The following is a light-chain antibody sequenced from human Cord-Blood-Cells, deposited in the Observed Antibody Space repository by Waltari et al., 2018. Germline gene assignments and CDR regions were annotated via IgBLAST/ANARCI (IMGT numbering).Light chain of an antibody. CDR1: QDISNY. V-gene: IGKV1-33*01. CDR3: QQYDNLPIT. CDR2: DAS. J-gene: IGKJ5*01. Sequence: DIQMTQSPSSLSASVVDRVTITCQASQDISNYLNWYQQKPGKAPKRLIYDASDLETGVPSRFSGSGSGTDFTFTISSLQPEDIATYYCQQYDNLPITFGQGTRLEIK.